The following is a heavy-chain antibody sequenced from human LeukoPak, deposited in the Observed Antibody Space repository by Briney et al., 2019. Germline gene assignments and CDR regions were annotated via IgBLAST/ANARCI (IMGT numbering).Heavy chain of an antibody. Sequence: GGSLRLSCAASGFTVSSNYMSWVRQAPGKGLEWVSVIYSGGSTYYADSVKGRFTISRDNSKNTLYLQMNSLRAEDTAVYYCARNIQSSGWYRSEYYFDYWGQGTLVTVSS. CDR2: IYSGGST. CDR3: ARNIQSSGWYRSEYYFDY. CDR1: GFTVSSNY. D-gene: IGHD6-19*01. J-gene: IGHJ4*02. V-gene: IGHV3-53*01.